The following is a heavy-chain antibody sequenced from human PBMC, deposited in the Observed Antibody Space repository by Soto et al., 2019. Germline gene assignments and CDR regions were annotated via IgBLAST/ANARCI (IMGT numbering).Heavy chain of an antibody. CDR2: IVPIFGA. CDR3: ARGGRDYEGSGYYQGHV. CDR1: GGTFSNYG. Sequence: QVQLVQSGAEVKKPGSSVKVSCKSSGGTFSNYGFSWVRQAPGQGLECMGVIVPIFGAEHPQKFQGRVTITAEESTNTVLMERRGLRSEDTAVYYCARGGRDYEGSGYYQGHVWGQGTTVTVSS. D-gene: IGHD3-22*01. V-gene: IGHV1-69*12. J-gene: IGHJ6*02.